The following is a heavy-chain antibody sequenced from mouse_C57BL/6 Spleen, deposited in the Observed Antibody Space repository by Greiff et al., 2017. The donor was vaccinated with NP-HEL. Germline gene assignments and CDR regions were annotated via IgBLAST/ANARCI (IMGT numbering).Heavy chain of an antibody. J-gene: IGHJ1*03. CDR3: ARRRVKSWYFDV. V-gene: IGHV5-6*01. D-gene: IGHD2-2*01. CDR1: GFTFSSYG. CDR2: ISSGGSYT. Sequence: EVQVVESGGDLVKPGGSLKLSCAASGFTFSSYGMSWVRQTPDKRLEWVATISSGGSYTYYPDSVKGRFTISRDNAKNTLYLQMSSLKSEDTAMYYCARRRVKSWYFDVWGTGTTVTVSS.